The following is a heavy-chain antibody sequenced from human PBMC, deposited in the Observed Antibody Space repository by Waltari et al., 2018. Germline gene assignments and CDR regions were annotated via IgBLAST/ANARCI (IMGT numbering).Heavy chain of an antibody. CDR3: ARSYYYGSGSYYMGFDY. J-gene: IGHJ4*02. D-gene: IGHD3-10*01. V-gene: IGHV1-3*01. CDR2: INAGNGNT. CDR1: GYPFTSYA. Sequence: QVQLVQTGAEVMKPGASVMVSCKASGYPFTSYAMHWLRQAPGQRLEWMGWINAGNGNTKYSQKSQGRVTITRATSASTAYMELSSLRSEDTAVYYCARSYYYGSGSYYMGFDYWGQGTLVTVSS.